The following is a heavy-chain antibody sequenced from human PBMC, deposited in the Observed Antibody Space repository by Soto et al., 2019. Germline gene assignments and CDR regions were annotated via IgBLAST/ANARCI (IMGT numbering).Heavy chain of an antibody. V-gene: IGHV3-30*18. J-gene: IGHJ4*02. Sequence: QVQLVESGGGVVQPGRSLRLSCAASGFTFSSYDMHWVRQAPGKGLEWVAVISYDGSNKYYADSVKGRFTISRDNSKNTLYLQMNSLRAEDTAVYYCAKVGQQLADYWGQGTLVTVSS. CDR2: ISYDGSNK. D-gene: IGHD6-13*01. CDR3: AKVGQQLADY. CDR1: GFTFSSYD.